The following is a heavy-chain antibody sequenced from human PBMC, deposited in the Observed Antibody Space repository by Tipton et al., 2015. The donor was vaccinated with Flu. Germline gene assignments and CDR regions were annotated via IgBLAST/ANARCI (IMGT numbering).Heavy chain of an antibody. CDR1: KFTFTMYA. J-gene: IGHJ3*01. Sequence: SLRLSCAASKFTFTMYAMHWIRQAPGKGLEWVGIISYDGSLTYYADSVKGRFTISRDDSKNTLALQMNSLRTEDTAIYYCAREPAPIGSPKSDAFDVWGQGTKVTVSS. CDR2: ISYDGSLT. D-gene: IGHD3-10*01. V-gene: IGHV3-30*04. CDR3: AREPAPIGSPKSDAFDV.